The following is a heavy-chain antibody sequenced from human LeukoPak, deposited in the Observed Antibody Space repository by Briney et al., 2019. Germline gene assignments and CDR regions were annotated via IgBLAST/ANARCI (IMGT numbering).Heavy chain of an antibody. CDR3: AKQLYLGSGAQGVYFDY. CDR1: GFTFSDYA. CDR2: ISGNGKHI. V-gene: IGHV3-64*04. D-gene: IGHD2-15*01. Sequence: QAGGSLRLSCRASGFTFSDYATTWVRQVPGKGLEYVSSISGNGKHIFQTDSVKGRFTISRDNSKNTLYLQMNSLRAEDTAVYYCAKQLYLGSGAQGVYFDYWGQGTLVTVSS. J-gene: IGHJ4*02.